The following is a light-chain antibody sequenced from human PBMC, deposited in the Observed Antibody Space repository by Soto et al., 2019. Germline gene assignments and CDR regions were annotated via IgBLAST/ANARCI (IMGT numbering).Light chain of an antibody. Sequence: IVMTQSPATLSVSPGERATLSCRASQTVSSNLAWYQQKPGQAPRLLIYGASTRATGVPARFSGSGSGTDFTLTITRLEPEDFAVYYCQQYVTSSPRTFGQGTKVDIK. CDR3: QQYVTSSPRT. CDR2: GAS. CDR1: QTVSSN. V-gene: IGKV3-15*01. J-gene: IGKJ1*01.